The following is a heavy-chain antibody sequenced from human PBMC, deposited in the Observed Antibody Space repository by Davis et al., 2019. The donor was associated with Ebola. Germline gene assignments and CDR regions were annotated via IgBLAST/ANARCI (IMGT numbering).Heavy chain of an antibody. V-gene: IGHV4-59*01. CDR2: IYYSGST. CDR1: AGSISSYY. J-gene: IGHJ4*02. CDR3: ARLNPRSSSSGYFDY. D-gene: IGHD6-6*01. Sequence: MPSQTLSLTCTVSAGSISSYYWSWIRQPPGKGLEWIGYIYYSGSTNYNPSLKSRVTISVDTSKNQFSLKLSSVTAADTAVYYCARLNPRSSSSGYFDYWGQGTLVTVSA.